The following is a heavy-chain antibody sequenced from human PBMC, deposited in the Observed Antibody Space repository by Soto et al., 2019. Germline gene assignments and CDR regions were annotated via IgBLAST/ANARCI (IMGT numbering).Heavy chain of an antibody. V-gene: IGHV3-30-3*01. CDR2: ISYDGSNK. CDR3: ARAYYYGSGTENWFDP. D-gene: IGHD3-10*01. J-gene: IGHJ5*02. Sequence: PGGSLRLSCAASGFTFSSYAMHWVRQAPGKGLEWVAVISYDGSNKYYADSVKGRFTISRDNSKNTLYLQMSSLRAEDTAVYYCARAYYYGSGTENWFDPWGQGTLVTVSS. CDR1: GFTFSSYA.